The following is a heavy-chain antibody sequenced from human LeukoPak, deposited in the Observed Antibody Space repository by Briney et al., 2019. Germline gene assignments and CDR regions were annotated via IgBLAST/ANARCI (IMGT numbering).Heavy chain of an antibody. CDR3: AKGIYSSGWRYFDY. V-gene: IGHV3-23*01. CDR2: LSGSGITT. Sequence: GGSLRLSCAASGFTFSNSAMSWVRQAPGKGLEWVSTLSGSGITTYYADSVKGRFTISRDNSKNTLYLQMNSLRAEDTAVYYCAKGIYSSGWRYFDYWGHGTVVTVSS. J-gene: IGHJ4*01. D-gene: IGHD6-19*01. CDR1: GFTFSNSA.